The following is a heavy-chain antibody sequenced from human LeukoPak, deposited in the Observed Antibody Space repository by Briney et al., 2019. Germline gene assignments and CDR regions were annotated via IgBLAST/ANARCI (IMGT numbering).Heavy chain of an antibody. D-gene: IGHD6-13*01. CDR2: IRYDGSYK. CDR1: GFTFSNYG. J-gene: IGHJ4*02. CDR3: AKTKYSSSWYDY. Sequence: GGSLRLSCAASGFTFSNYGMHWVRQAPGKGLEWVAFIRYDGSYKYYADSVKGRFTISRDDSKNTLYLQMNSLRAEDTAVYYCAKTKYSSSWYDYWGQGTLVTVSS. V-gene: IGHV3-30*02.